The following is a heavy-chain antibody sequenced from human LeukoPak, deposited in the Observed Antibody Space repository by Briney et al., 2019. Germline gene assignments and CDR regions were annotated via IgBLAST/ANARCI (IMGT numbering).Heavy chain of an antibody. CDR2: IWYDGSQR. J-gene: IGHJ3*02. V-gene: IGHV3-33*01. Sequence: GRSLRLSCAASGFSFSKYGLHWVRQAPGKGLQWVAMIWYDGSQRYYVDSVKGRFTISRDSSKNTMFLQMNSLTDEDTAVYYCAIENFDSGGAGSGSPAFDIWGQGTMVSVSS. CDR3: AIENFDSGGAGSGSPAFDI. D-gene: IGHD3-22*01. CDR1: GFSFSKYG.